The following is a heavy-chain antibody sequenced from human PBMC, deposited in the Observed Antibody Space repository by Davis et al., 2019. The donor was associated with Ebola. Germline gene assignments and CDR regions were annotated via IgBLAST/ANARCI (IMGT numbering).Heavy chain of an antibody. D-gene: IGHD6-6*01. J-gene: IGHJ4*02. CDR1: GGSISSYY. CDR3: ARVRKYSSSSPISYYFDY. CDR2: IYYSGST. V-gene: IGHV4-59*01. Sequence: PSETLSLTCTVSGGSISSYYWSWIRQPPGKGLEWIGYIYYSGSTNYNPSLKSRVTISVDTSKNQFSLKLSSVTAEDTAVYYCARVRKYSSSSPISYYFDYWGQGTLVTVSS.